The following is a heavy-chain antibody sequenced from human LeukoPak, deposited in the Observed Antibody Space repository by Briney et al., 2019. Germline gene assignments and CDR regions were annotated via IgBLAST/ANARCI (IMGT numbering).Heavy chain of an antibody. CDR3: ARLLLWFGELLFGYFDY. V-gene: IGHV4-39*01. CDR1: GGSISSSSYH. Sequence: KPSETLSLTCTVSGGSISSSSYHWGWIRQPPGKGLEWIGSIYYSGSTYYNPSLKSRVTIPVDTSKNQFSLKLSSVTAADTAVYYCARLLLWFGELLFGYFDYWGQGTLVTVSS. D-gene: IGHD3-10*01. CDR2: IYYSGST. J-gene: IGHJ4*02.